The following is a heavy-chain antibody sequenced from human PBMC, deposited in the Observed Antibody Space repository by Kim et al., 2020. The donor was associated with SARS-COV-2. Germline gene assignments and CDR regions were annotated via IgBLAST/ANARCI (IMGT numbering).Heavy chain of an antibody. CDR1: GGSISSSSYY. D-gene: IGHD3-22*01. CDR3: ARLPNYYDSSGYFH. Sequence: SETLSLTCTVSGGSISSSSYYWGWIRQPPGKGLEWIGSIYYSGSTYYNPSLKSRVTISVDTSKNQFSLKLSSVTAADTAVYYCARLPNYYDSSGYFHWGQGTLVTVSS. CDR2: IYYSGST. J-gene: IGHJ4*02. V-gene: IGHV4-39*01.